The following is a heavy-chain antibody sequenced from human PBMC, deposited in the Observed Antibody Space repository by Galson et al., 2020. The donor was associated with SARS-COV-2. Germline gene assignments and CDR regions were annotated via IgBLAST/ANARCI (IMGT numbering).Heavy chain of an antibody. V-gene: IGHV7-4-1*02. CDR3: ARGAGAWFGELLDY. CDR2: INTNTGNP. CDR1: GYTFNNYA. J-gene: IGHJ4*02. D-gene: IGHD3-10*01. Sequence: ASVKVSCKASGYTFNNYALNWVRQALGQGLEWMAWINTNTGNPTYAQGFTGRFVFSLDTSISTAYLQISSLKAEDTAVYYCARGAGAWFGELLDYWGQGTLVTVSS.